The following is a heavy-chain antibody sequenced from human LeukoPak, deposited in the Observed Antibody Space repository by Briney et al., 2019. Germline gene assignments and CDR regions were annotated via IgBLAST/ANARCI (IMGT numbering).Heavy chain of an antibody. CDR1: GYTLTELS. J-gene: IGHJ5*02. CDR2: FDPEDGET. Sequence: ASVKVSCKVSGYTLTELSMHWVRQAPGKGLEWMGGFDPEDGETIYAQKFQGRVTMTEDTSTDTAYMELSSLRSEDTAVYYCARDPYSTGFPVGFWFDPWGQGTLVTVSS. D-gene: IGHD3-9*01. CDR3: ARDPYSTGFPVGFWFDP. V-gene: IGHV1-24*01.